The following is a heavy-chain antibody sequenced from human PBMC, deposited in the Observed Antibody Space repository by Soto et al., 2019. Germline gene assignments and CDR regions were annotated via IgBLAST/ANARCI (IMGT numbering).Heavy chain of an antibody. Sequence: SVKVSCKASGGTFSSYAISWVRQAPGQGLEWMGGIIPIFGTANYAQKFQGRVTITADESTSTAYMELSSLRSEDTAEYYCAEVAATPDYYYGMDVWGQGTTVTVSS. J-gene: IGHJ6*02. CDR1: GGTFSSYA. CDR3: AEVAATPDYYYGMDV. D-gene: IGHD2-15*01. V-gene: IGHV1-69*13. CDR2: IIPIFGTA.